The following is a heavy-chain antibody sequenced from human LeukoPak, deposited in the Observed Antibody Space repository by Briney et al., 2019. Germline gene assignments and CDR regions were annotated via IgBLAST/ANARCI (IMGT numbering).Heavy chain of an antibody. J-gene: IGHJ5*01. CDR1: GDSISSSSHY. CDR3: ARQIAVVEPTDPNWFDS. D-gene: IGHD2-21*01. V-gene: IGHV4-39*07. CDR2: IFYSGRA. Sequence: SETLSPICSVSGDSISSSSHYWGWIRQPPGKGLEWIGSIFYSGRAYYTPSLKSRVTMSLDTSKNQFSLRLTSVTAADTAVYYCARQIAVVEPTDPNWFDSWGQGTLVTVSS.